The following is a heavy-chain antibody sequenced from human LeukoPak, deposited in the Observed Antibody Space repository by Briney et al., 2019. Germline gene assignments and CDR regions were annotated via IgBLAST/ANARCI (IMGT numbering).Heavy chain of an antibody. D-gene: IGHD3-3*01. CDR2: IKSKTDGGTT. V-gene: IGHV3-15*01. J-gene: IGHJ4*02. CDR3: TTDTYYDFWSGYYTFRN. Sequence: GGSLRLPCAASGFTFSNAWMSWVRQAPGKGLEWVGRIKSKTDGGTTDYAAPVKGRFTISRDDSKNTLYLQMNSLKTEDTAVYYCTTDTYYDFWSGYYTFRNWGQGTLVTVSS. CDR1: GFTFSNAW.